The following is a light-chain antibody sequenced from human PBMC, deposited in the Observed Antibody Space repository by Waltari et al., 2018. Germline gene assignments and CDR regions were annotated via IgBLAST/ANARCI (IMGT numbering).Light chain of an antibody. CDR3: QQYYSTPQT. V-gene: IGKV4-1*01. CDR1: ESVLYNSNNKNY. CDR2: WAS. Sequence: IVMTQSPDSLTVSLGERATINCKSSESVLYNSNNKNYLAWYQQKPGQPPKLLIYWASTRESGVPDRFSGSGSGTDFTLTISSLQDEDVAVYYCQQYYSTPQTFGQGTKVEIK. J-gene: IGKJ1*01.